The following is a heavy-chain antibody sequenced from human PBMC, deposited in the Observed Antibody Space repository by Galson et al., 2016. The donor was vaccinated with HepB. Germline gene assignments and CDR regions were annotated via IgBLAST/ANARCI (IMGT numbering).Heavy chain of an antibody. V-gene: IGHV1-18*01. J-gene: IGHJ4*02. Sequence: SVKVSCKASGYTFTNYGISWVRQAPGQGLKWMGWISAFNGNTNYAQKFQGRVTMTTDTSTSTAYMELRRLRSEDTAVYYCAKGMHPEPSDHWTDDSWGQGTLVTVSS. D-gene: IGHD3/OR15-3a*01. CDR1: GYTFTNYG. CDR2: ISAFNGNT. CDR3: AKGMHPEPSDHWTDDS.